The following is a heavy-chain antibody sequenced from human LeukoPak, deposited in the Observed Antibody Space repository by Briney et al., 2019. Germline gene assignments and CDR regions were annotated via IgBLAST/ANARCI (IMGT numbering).Heavy chain of an antibody. D-gene: IGHD3-10*01. V-gene: IGHV1-18*01. CDR2: LSAYKGNT. Sequence: GASVKVSCKASGYTFSTYGFSWVRQAPGQGLEWMGWLSAYKGNTSYAQKLQGTVTMTTDTSTSTAYMELRSLRSDDTAIYYCARDLYYYGSGSYYDVFDVWGQGTMVTVSS. CDR3: ARDLYYYGSGSYYDVFDV. J-gene: IGHJ3*01. CDR1: GYTFSTYG.